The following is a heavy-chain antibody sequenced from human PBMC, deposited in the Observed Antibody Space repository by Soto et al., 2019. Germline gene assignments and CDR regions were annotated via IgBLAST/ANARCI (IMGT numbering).Heavy chain of an antibody. J-gene: IGHJ4*02. D-gene: IGHD3-16*01. V-gene: IGHV3-23*01. CDR1: GFGFSSYA. CDR2: ITPGGVTT. Sequence: EVQLLVSGGGLAQPGGSLRLSCAASGFGFSSYAMSWVRQAPGKGLEWVAGITPGGVTTNYADSVKGRFTISRDNSNNTLYLQTGSLRAEDTATYYCAKDRGGEYTTSRYFDYWGQGTLVTVSS. CDR3: AKDRGGEYTTSRYFDY.